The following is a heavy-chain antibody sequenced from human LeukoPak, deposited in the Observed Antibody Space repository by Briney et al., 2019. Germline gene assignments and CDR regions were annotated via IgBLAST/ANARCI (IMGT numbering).Heavy chain of an antibody. J-gene: IGHJ4*02. CDR1: GGSISSYY. CDR2: VSNSGFT. D-gene: IGHD6-6*01. CDR3: ARVSEYSSSGPDY. V-gene: IGHV4-59*12. Sequence: SETLSLTCSVSGGSISSYYWSWVRQSPGKGLEWIGHVSNSGFTKYNPSLAGRVTISVDTSKNQFSLKLSSVTAADTAVYYCARVSEYSSSGPDYWGQGTLVTVSS.